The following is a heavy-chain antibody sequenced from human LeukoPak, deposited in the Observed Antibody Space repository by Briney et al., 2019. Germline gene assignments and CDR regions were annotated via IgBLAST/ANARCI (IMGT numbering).Heavy chain of an antibody. CDR2: IIPIFGKA. J-gene: IGHJ6*03. V-gene: IGHV1-69*05. Sequence: ASVKVSCKAPGGTFSYYAINWVRQAPGQGLEWMGGIIPIFGKAKYAENFQGRVTITTDESTSTVYMELSSLRYEDTAVYHCARVSYGDYGGDYYYYYMDVWGKGTTVTVSS. CDR1: GGTFSYYA. CDR3: ARVSYGDYGGDYYYYYMDV. D-gene: IGHD4-17*01.